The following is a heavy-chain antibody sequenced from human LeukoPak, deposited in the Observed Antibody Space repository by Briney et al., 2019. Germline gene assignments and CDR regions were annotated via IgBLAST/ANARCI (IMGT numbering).Heavy chain of an antibody. D-gene: IGHD4-11*01. CDR3: SREDPSGYSNA. CDR2: TYFRSKGYH. CDR1: GDRVSSTSSS. V-gene: IGHV6-1*01. Sequence: SQTLSLTCVISGDRVSSTSSSWNWIRQSPSRVLEWLGRTYFRSKGYHNYAVSVESRITINPDTSKNQFSPHLNFVTPEDTAMYYCSREDPSGYSNAWGQGTLVTVSS. J-gene: IGHJ5*02.